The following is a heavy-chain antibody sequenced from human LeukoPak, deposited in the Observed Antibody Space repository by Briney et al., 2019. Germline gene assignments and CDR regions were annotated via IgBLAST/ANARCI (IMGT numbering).Heavy chain of an antibody. CDR2: INPNSGGT. J-gene: IGHJ4*02. D-gene: IGHD1-26*01. Sequence: GASVKVSCKASGHTFTGYYMHWVRQAPGQGLEWMGWINPNSGGTNYAQKFQGRVTMTRDTSISTAYMELSRLRSDDTAVYYCAKDSGSYLAHFDYWGQGTLVTVSS. CDR1: GHTFTGYY. CDR3: AKDSGSYLAHFDY. V-gene: IGHV1-2*02.